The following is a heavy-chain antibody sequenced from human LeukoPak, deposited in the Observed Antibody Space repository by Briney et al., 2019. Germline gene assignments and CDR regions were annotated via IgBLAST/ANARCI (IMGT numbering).Heavy chain of an antibody. CDR1: GGTFSSYA. D-gene: IGHD3-22*01. V-gene: IGHV1-69*13. J-gene: IGHJ6*03. CDR3: ARDHGYYDSSGSFYMDV. Sequence: GASVKVSCKASGGTFSSYAISWVRQAPGQGLEWMGGIIPIFGTANYAQKFQGRVTITADESTSTAYMELSSLRSEDTAVYYCARDHGYYDSSGSFYMDVWGKGTTVTISS. CDR2: IIPIFGTA.